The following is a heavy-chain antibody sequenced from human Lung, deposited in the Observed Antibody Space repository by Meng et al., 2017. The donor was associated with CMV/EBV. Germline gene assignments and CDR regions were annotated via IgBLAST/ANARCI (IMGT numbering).Heavy chain of an antibody. V-gene: IGHV3-30*04. Sequence: XAXRLSXAASGFTFSTYAMHWIRQAPGKGLEWVAVISYDGTNKYYADSVKGRFSISRDNSKNTLYLQMNSLRPEDTSVFYCARDGQAGAKGFDHWGQGTLVTVSS. CDR1: GFTFSTYA. J-gene: IGHJ4*02. CDR3: ARDGQAGAKGFDH. CDR2: ISYDGTNK. D-gene: IGHD6-25*01.